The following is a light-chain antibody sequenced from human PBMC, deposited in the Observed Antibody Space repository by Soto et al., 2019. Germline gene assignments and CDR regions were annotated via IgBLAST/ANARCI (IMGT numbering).Light chain of an antibody. CDR1: QRISSW. J-gene: IGKJ1*01. CDR2: DAS. Sequence: DIQMTQSPSTLSASVGVRSTITGLAIQRISSWLSWYQQKPVKDPNLLIYDASSLESGVPSRLSGSGSGTEFTLTISSLQPDDFATYYCQQYNSYLWTFGQGTKVDIK. CDR3: QQYNSYLWT. V-gene: IGKV1-5*01.